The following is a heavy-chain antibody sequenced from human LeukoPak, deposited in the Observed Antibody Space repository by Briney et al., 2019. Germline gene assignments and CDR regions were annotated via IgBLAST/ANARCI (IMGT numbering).Heavy chain of an antibody. CDR1: GYTFTGYY. D-gene: IGHD1-26*01. Sequence: ASVKVSCKASGYTFTGYYMHWVRQAPGQGLEWMGWINTNTGNPTYAQGFTGRFVFSLDTSVSTAYLQISSLKAEDTAVYYCARISGSSVGYYYYGMDVWGQGTTVTVSS. J-gene: IGHJ6*02. V-gene: IGHV7-4-1*02. CDR3: ARISGSSVGYYYYGMDV. CDR2: INTNTGNP.